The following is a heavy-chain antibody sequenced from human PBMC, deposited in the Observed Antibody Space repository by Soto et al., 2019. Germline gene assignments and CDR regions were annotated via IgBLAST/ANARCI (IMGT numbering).Heavy chain of an antibody. D-gene: IGHD3-16*01. J-gene: IGHJ6*02. Sequence: QLQLVESGGGLVKPGGSLRVSCVASGFIFSDYYLSWIRQVPGKGLECVAYISGTGDTKYYADSLEGRFTISRDNAKNSLYLQMTSLRVEDTAVYYCATGGGQIYYFGMDVWGQGTTVTVSS. V-gene: IGHV3-11*01. CDR3: ATGGGQIYYFGMDV. CDR2: ISGTGDTK. CDR1: GFIFSDYY.